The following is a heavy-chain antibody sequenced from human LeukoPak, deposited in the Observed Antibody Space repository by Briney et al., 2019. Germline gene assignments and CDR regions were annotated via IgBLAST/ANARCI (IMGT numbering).Heavy chain of an antibody. D-gene: IGHD6-25*01. CDR1: GGSISGYY. CDR3: AIGQRLGCDY. J-gene: IGHJ4*02. CDR2: IFYSGGT. Sequence: PSETLSLTCSVSGGSISGYYWSWIRQPPGKGLEWIGYIFYSGGTNYNPSLKSRVTMLVDTSKNQLSLRLSSVTAADTAVYFCAIGQRLGCDYWGQGTLVTVSS. V-gene: IGHV4-59*01.